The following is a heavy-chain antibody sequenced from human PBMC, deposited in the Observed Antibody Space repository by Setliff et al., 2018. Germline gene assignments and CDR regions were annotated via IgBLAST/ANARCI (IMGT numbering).Heavy chain of an antibody. V-gene: IGHV5-51*01. CDR3: ARHPYYYGSGTYLDNNNRWFDP. CDR1: GYSFSTCW. Sequence: PGESLKISCKGSGYSFSTCWIGWVRQMPGKGLEWMGIIYPGDSITRYSPSFQGQVIISVDKSINTAYLQWSSLRASDTAIYYCARHPYYYGSGTYLDNNNRWFDPWGQGTLVTVS. J-gene: IGHJ5*02. CDR2: IYPGDSIT. D-gene: IGHD3-10*01.